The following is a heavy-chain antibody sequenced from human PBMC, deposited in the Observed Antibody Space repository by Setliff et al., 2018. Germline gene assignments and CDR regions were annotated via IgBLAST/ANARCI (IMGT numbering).Heavy chain of an antibody. J-gene: IGHJ4*02. Sequence: PSETLSLTCTVSGGSLSTYYWSWIRQSPGRGLEYIGYVYYNGAADYSPSLKSRVTLSVDTSKNQFSLKLTSVTAADTAVYYCARGGTFRYFDYWGQGTPVTVSS. V-gene: IGHV4-59*01. D-gene: IGHD5-12*01. CDR1: GGSLSTYY. CDR3: ARGGTFRYFDY. CDR2: VYYNGAA.